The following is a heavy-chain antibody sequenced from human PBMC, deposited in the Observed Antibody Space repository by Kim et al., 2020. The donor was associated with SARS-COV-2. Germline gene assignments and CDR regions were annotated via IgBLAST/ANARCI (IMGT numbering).Heavy chain of an antibody. CDR3: AKGSVGATTSPSDY. Sequence: GGSLRLSCAASGFTFSSYAMSWVRQAPGKGLEWVSAISGSGGTTYYADSVKGRFTISRDNSKNTLYLQMNSLRAEDTAVYYCAKGSVGATTSPSDYWGQGTLVTVSS. J-gene: IGHJ4*02. CDR1: GFTFSSYA. CDR2: ISGSGGTT. V-gene: IGHV3-23*01. D-gene: IGHD1-26*01.